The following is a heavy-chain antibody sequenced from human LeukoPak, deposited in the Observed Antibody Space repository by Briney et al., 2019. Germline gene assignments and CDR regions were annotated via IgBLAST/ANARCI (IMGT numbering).Heavy chain of an antibody. CDR1: GFTLSDYG. CDR3: TRGRYQFLGPNDS. CDR2: ITTNYAK. V-gene: IGHV3-48*02. Sequence: GGSLRLSCAASGFTLSDYGISWARQAPGKGLEWVSYITTNYAKFYADSVRGRIAISRDNDKNSVYLQMNSLRDDDTAVYYCTRGRYQFLGPNDSWGQGSLVTVSS. J-gene: IGHJ4*02. D-gene: IGHD2/OR15-2a*01.